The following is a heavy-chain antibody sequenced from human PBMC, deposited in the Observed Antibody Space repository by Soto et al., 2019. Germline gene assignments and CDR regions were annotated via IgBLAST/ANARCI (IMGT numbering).Heavy chain of an antibody. J-gene: IGHJ3*02. CDR3: ARDVSPGSGPYYLDAFDM. Sequence: EVQLVESGGGLVQPGESLRLSCEASGYTYSDYWMTWVRQAPGKGLEWVANIKKDESKKSYLDSVRGRFTISRDNARNSLYLQMDSLRAEDTALYYCARDVSPGSGPYYLDAFDMCGQGTMVTVSS. D-gene: IGHD3-22*01. V-gene: IGHV3-7*05. CDR1: GYTYSDYW. CDR2: IKKDESKK.